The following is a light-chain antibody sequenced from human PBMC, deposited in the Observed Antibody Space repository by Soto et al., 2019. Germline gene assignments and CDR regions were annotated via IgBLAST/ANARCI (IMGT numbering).Light chain of an antibody. Sequence: EIVLTQSPATLSLSPGERATLSCRASQSVNSYLAWYQHKPGQAPRLLIYGASNRATGIPARFSGSGSGTDFTLTISSLEPEDFGVYYCQQRSNWPPLTFGQGTRLEIK. CDR2: GAS. V-gene: IGKV3-11*01. CDR3: QQRSNWPPLT. J-gene: IGKJ5*01. CDR1: QSVNSY.